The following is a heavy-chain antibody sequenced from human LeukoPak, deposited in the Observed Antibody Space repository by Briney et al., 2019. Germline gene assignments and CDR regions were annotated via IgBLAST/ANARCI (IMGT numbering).Heavy chain of an antibody. Sequence: GGSLRLSCAASGFTFSSYGMHWVRQAPGKGLEWVAVISYDGSNKYYADSVKGRFTISRDNSKNTLYLQMNSLRAEDTAVYYCAREGQGGGSFDYWGQGTLVTVSS. CDR3: AREGQGGGSFDY. CDR1: GFTFSSYG. V-gene: IGHV3-30*03. J-gene: IGHJ4*02. D-gene: IGHD2-15*01. CDR2: ISYDGSNK.